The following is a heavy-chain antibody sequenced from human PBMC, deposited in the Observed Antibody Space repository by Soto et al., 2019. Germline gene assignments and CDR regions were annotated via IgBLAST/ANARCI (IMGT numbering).Heavy chain of an antibody. CDR1: GFTFSDYY. CDR2: ISSSGRTI. Sequence: QVQLVESGGGLVKPGGSLRLSCAASGFTFSDYYISWIRQAPGKGLEWVSYISSSGRTIYYADSVKGRFTISRDNAKNCRYLQINSLKAEDPAVYYCARAPTDYIWGSYRTRFAPWGQGTLVTVSS. V-gene: IGHV3-11*01. J-gene: IGHJ5*02. D-gene: IGHD3-16*02. CDR3: ARAPTDYIWGSYRTRFAP.